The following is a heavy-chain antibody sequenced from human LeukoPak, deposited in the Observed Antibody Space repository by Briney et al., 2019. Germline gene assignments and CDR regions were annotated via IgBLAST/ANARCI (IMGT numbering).Heavy chain of an antibody. V-gene: IGHV3-30-3*01. CDR1: GFTVSSNY. D-gene: IGHD1-26*01. J-gene: IGHJ4*02. CDR2: ISYDGSNK. CDR3: VRDQGGSYCDY. Sequence: GGSLRLSCAASGFTVSSNYMSWVRQAPGKGLEWVAVISYDGSNKYYADSVKGRFTISRDNSKNTLYLQMNSLRAEDTAVYYCVRDQGGSYCDYWGQGTLVTVSS.